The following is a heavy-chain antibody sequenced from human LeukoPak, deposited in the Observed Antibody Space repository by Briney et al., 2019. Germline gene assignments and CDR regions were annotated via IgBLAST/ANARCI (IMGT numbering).Heavy chain of an antibody. Sequence: PSETLSLTCTVSGGSISSSGYYWGWIRQPPWKGLEWIASIYYSGSTYYNPSLKSRVTISVDTSKTQLSLKLSSLTAADTAVYYCARHEYSGSYYGLSWFDPWGQGTLVTVSS. CDR2: IYYSGST. V-gene: IGHV4-39*01. CDR1: GGSISSSGYY. CDR3: ARHEYSGSYYGLSWFDP. J-gene: IGHJ5*02. D-gene: IGHD1-26*01.